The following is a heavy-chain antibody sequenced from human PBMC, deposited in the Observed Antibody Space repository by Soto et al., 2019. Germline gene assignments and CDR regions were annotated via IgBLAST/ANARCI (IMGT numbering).Heavy chain of an antibody. CDR3: ARRLFTSTWPSYFDY. CDR1: GGSISSSSYY. CDR2: IYYSGST. J-gene: IGHJ4*02. V-gene: IGHV4-39*01. Sequence: TSETLSLTCTVSGGSISSSSYYWGWIRQPPGKGLEWIGSIYYSGSTYYNPSLRSRVTSSVDTSKNQFSLKVTSVTAADTAVYYCARRLFTSTWPSYFDYWGQGTPVTVSS. D-gene: IGHD6-13*01.